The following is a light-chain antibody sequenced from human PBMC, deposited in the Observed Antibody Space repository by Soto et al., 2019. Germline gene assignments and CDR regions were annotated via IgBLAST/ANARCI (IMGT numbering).Light chain of an antibody. CDR2: GAS. Sequence: EIVLTQSPGPLSLSPGERATLSCRASQIVSSSYLAWYQQKPGQAPRLLIYGASSRATGIPDRFSGSGSGTDFTLTISRLEPEDFAVYYCQQYGSSPPTFGQGTKVDIK. CDR1: QIVSSSY. V-gene: IGKV3-20*01. CDR3: QQYGSSPPT. J-gene: IGKJ1*01.